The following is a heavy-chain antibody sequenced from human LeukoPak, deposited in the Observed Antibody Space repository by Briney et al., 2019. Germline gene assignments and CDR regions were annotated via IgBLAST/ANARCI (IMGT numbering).Heavy chain of an antibody. V-gene: IGHV3-33*01. Sequence: GGSLRLSCAASGFTFSSYGMHWVRQAPGKGLEWVAVIWYDGSNKYYADSVKGRFTISRDNSKSTLYLRMNSLRAEDTAVYYCAREYYDILTPEGAFDIWGQGTMVTVSS. CDR2: IWYDGSNK. J-gene: IGHJ3*02. D-gene: IGHD3-9*01. CDR3: AREYYDILTPEGAFDI. CDR1: GFTFSSYG.